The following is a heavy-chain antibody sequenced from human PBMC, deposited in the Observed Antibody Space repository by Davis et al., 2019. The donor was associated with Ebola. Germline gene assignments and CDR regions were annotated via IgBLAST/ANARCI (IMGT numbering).Heavy chain of an antibody. D-gene: IGHD1-26*01. V-gene: IGHV1-2*04. Sequence: ASVKVSCKASGGTFSIYTISWVRQAPGQGLEWMGWINPNSGGTNYAQKFQGWVTMTRDTSISTAYMELSRLRSDDTAVYYCARGGGSSKRTMGYWGQGTLVTVSS. CDR2: INPNSGGT. CDR3: ARGGGSSKRTMGY. J-gene: IGHJ4*02. CDR1: GGTFSIYT.